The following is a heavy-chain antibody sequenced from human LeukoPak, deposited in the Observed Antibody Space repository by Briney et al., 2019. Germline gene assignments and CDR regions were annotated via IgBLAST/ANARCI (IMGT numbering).Heavy chain of an antibody. J-gene: IGHJ6*02. Sequence: SQTLSLTCTVSGGSISSGGYYWRWIRQHPGKGLEWIGYIYYSGSTYYNPSLKSRVTISVDTSKNQFSLKLSSVTAADTAVYYCAREGYYYDSSGYYRGYYYYYYGMDVWGQGTTVTVSS. D-gene: IGHD3-22*01. CDR1: GGSISSGGYY. CDR3: AREGYYYDSSGYYRGYYYYYYGMDV. V-gene: IGHV4-31*03. CDR2: IYYSGST.